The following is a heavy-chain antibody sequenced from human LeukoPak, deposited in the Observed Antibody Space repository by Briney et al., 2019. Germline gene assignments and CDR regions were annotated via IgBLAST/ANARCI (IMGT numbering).Heavy chain of an antibody. J-gene: IGHJ4*02. V-gene: IGHV4-31*11. Sequence: PSETLSLTCAVSDGSISSGGYYWSWIRQHPGKGLEWIGYIYYSGNTYYNPSLESRVTVSADTSKHQFSLRLTSVTAADTAVYYCARVDGKLYFDYWGQGTLVTVSS. CDR2: IYYSGNT. CDR3: ARVDGKLYFDY. CDR1: DGSISSGGYY.